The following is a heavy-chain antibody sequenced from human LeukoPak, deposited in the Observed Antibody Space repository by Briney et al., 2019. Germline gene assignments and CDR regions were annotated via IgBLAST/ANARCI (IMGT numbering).Heavy chain of an antibody. Sequence: GGSLRLSCAASGFTFDDYGMSWVRQAPGKGLEWVSGINWNGGSTGYADSVKGRFTISRDNAKNSLYLQMNSLRAEDTALYYCARDKVSVFVGATTRYFDYWGQGTLVTVSS. J-gene: IGHJ4*02. CDR2: INWNGGST. CDR3: ARDKVSVFVGATTRYFDY. D-gene: IGHD1-26*01. CDR1: GFTFDDYG. V-gene: IGHV3-20*04.